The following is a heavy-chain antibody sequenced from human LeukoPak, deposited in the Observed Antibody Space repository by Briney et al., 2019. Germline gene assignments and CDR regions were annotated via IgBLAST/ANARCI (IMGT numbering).Heavy chain of an antibody. CDR2: INPSGGST. Sequence: ASVKVSCKASGYTFTSYYMHWVRQAPGQGLEWMGIINPSGGSTSYAQKFQGRVTMTRDTSTSTVYMELSSLRSEGTAVYYCARAGSAKGTAYYFDYWGQGTLVTVSS. CDR1: GYTFTSYY. J-gene: IGHJ4*02. CDR3: ARAGSAKGTAYYFDY. D-gene: IGHD3-10*01. V-gene: IGHV1-46*01.